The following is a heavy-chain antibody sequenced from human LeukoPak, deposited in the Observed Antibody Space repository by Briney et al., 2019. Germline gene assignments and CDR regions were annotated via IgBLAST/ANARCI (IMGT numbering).Heavy chain of an antibody. J-gene: IGHJ4*02. V-gene: IGHV4-4*07. CDR1: GGSISSYY. CDR2: IYTSGSS. Sequence: PSETLSLTCTVSGGSISSYYWSWVRQPVGKGLEWIGHIYTSGSSNYNPSLRSRVTISVDTSKNQFSLKLSSVTAADTAVYYCAGGPKYDYVWGSYRYYFDYWGQGTLVTVSS. CDR3: AGGPKYDYVWGSYRYYFDY. D-gene: IGHD3-16*02.